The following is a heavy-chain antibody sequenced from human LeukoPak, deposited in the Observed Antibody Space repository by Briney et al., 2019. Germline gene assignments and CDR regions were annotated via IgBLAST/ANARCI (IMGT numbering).Heavy chain of an antibody. CDR2: IYYSGST. CDR3: ARTGILEWLGGFDY. J-gene: IGHJ4*02. Sequence: SETLSLTCTVSGGSISSYYWSWIRQPPGKGLEWIGYIYYSGSTNYNPSLKSRVTISVDTSKNQFSLKLSSVTAADTAVYYCARTGILEWLGGFDYWGQGTLVTVSS. V-gene: IGHV4-59*01. CDR1: GGSISSYY. D-gene: IGHD3-3*01.